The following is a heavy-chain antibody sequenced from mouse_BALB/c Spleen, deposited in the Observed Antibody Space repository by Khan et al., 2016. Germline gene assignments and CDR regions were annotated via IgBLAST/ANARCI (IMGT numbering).Heavy chain of an antibody. V-gene: IGHV3-2*02. CDR3: ARSMITTGFAY. CDR2: ISYSGST. J-gene: IGHJ3*01. Sequence: EVQLVESGPGLVKPSQSLSLTCTVTGYSITSDYAWNWIRQFPGNKLEWMGYISYSGSTSYNPSLKSRISITRDTSKNQFFLQLNSVTTEDIATYYCARSMITTGFAYWGQGTLVTVSA. D-gene: IGHD2-4*01. CDR1: GYSITSDYA.